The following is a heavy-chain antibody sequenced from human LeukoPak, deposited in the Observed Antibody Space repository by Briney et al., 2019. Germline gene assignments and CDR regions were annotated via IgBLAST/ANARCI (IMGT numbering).Heavy chain of an antibody. V-gene: IGHV3-7*03. Sequence: RGSLRLSCAASGFTFSSYWMSWVRQAPGKGLEWVANIKQDGSEKYYVDSVKGRFTISRDNAKNSLYLQMNSLRAEDTALYYCARDDYGSGSWNDYWGQGTLVTVSS. J-gene: IGHJ4*02. CDR3: ARDDYGSGSWNDY. D-gene: IGHD3-10*01. CDR2: IKQDGSEK. CDR1: GFTFSSYW.